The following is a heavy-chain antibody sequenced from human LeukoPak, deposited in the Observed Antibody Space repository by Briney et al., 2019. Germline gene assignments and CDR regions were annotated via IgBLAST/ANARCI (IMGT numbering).Heavy chain of an antibody. CDR3: AGEDFWSGPTIFDY. V-gene: IGHV4-4*07. J-gene: IGHJ4*02. CDR2: IYTSGST. D-gene: IGHD3-3*01. Sequence: SETLSLTCTVSGGSISSYYWSWIRQPAGRGLEWIGRIYTSGSTNYNPSLKSRVTMSVDTSKNQFSLKLSSVTAADTAVYYCAGEDFWSGPTIFDYWGQGTLVTVSS. CDR1: GGSISSYY.